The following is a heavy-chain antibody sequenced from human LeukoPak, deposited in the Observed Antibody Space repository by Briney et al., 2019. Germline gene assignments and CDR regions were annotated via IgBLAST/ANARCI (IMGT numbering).Heavy chain of an antibody. Sequence: ASVKVSCKASGYTFTSYYMHWVRQAPGQGLEWMGIINPSGGSTSYAQKFQGRVTMTRDTSTSTVYMELSSPRSEDTAVYYCARVDCSSTSCPTPVYYYYYGMDVWGQGTTVTVSS. J-gene: IGHJ6*02. CDR2: INPSGGST. D-gene: IGHD2-2*01. CDR3: ARVDCSSTSCPTPVYYYYYGMDV. V-gene: IGHV1-46*01. CDR1: GYTFTSYY.